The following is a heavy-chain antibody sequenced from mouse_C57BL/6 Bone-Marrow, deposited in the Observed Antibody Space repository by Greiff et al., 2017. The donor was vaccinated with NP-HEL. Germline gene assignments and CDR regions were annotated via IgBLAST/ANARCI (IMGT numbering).Heavy chain of an antibody. D-gene: IGHD2-4*01. CDR1: GYTFTSYW. CDR2: IDPSDSYT. CDR3: ASSSIYYDYPWFAY. V-gene: IGHV1-69*01. Sequence: QVQLKQPGAELVMPGASVKLSCKASGYTFTSYWMHWVKQRPGQGLEWIGEIDPSDSYTNYNQKFKGKSKLTVDKSSSTAYMQLSSLTSEDSAVYYCASSSIYYDYPWFAYWGQGTLVTVSA. J-gene: IGHJ3*01.